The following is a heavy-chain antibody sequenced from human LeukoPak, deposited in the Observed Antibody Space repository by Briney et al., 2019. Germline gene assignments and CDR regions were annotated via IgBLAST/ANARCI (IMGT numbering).Heavy chain of an antibody. V-gene: IGHV3-23*01. Sequence: PGGSLRLSCAASGFTFSSYAMSWVRQAPGKGLEWVSGISGSGGSTYYADSVKGRVTITRDDSKNTPYMQMNSLRSEDTAVYYCATLLSPYYYDSSGYCHTFVWGQGTLVTVSS. CDR3: ATLLSPYYYDSSGYCHTFV. CDR2: ISGSGGST. CDR1: GFTFSSYA. J-gene: IGHJ4*02. D-gene: IGHD3-22*01.